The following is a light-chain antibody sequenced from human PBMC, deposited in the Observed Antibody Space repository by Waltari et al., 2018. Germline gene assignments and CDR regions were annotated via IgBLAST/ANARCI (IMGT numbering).Light chain of an antibody. CDR2: AAS. J-gene: IGKJ4*01. CDR1: QSISTY. V-gene: IGKV1-39*01. Sequence: DIQMTQSPSSLSASVGDRVTITCRASQSISTYLNWYLQKPGKVPNLLIYAASSLQSGVPSRFSGSGSGTDFTLTISSLQPEDFATYYCQQSYSPLTFGGGTKVEIK. CDR3: QQSYSPLT.